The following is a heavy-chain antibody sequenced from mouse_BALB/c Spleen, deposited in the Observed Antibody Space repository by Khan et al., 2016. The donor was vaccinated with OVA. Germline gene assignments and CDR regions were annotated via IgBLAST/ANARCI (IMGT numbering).Heavy chain of an antibody. CDR1: GYSFNSYY. V-gene: IGHV1S135*01. CDR2: IDTFSGGT. D-gene: IGHD2-2*01. J-gene: IGHJ3*01. Sequence: EVQLQQSGPELMKPGSSVKISCKASGYSFNSYYIHWVMQSHGKSIEWIGYIDTFSGGTTYNQKFKGMATLTVDKSSSTAYIHLSNLTSEDSAVYYCTRHGYVAWFTYWGQGTLVTVSA. CDR3: TRHGYVAWFTY.